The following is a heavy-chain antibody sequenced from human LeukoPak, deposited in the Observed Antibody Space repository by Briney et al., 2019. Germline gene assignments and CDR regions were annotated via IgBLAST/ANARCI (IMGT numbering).Heavy chain of an antibody. Sequence: PGGSLRLSCVVSGFRFDDYGMHWVRQAPGKGLEWVSGISWSGTTTGYADSVKGRFTISRDSTKNSLYLQMDSLRVEDTALYYCAKDESTGGFAPGYFYGMGVRGQGTTVTVSS. D-gene: IGHD3-16*01. CDR1: GFRFDDYG. J-gene: IGHJ6*02. V-gene: IGHV3-9*01. CDR2: ISWSGTTT. CDR3: AKDESTGGFAPGYFYGMGV.